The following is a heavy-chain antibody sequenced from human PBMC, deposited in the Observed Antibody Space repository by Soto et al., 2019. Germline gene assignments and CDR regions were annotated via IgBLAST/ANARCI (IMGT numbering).Heavy chain of an antibody. CDR2: ISGSGSST. CDR3: AKAVTISGSFYYGMDG. Sequence: PGGSLRLSCAASGFTFSNYAMNWVRQAPGKGLEWVSGISGSGSSTYYADSVKGRFTISRDNSKNRMYLQVHSLRAEDTAAYYCAKAVTISGSFYYGMDGWGQGTTVTVSS. D-gene: IGHD3-3*01. V-gene: IGHV3-23*01. CDR1: GFTFSNYA. J-gene: IGHJ6*02.